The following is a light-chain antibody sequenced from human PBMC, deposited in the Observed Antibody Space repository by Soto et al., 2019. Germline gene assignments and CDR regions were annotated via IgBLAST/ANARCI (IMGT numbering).Light chain of an antibody. V-gene: IGLV1-40*01. CDR3: QSYDSSLSGWV. J-gene: IGLJ3*02. CDR2: GNN. Sequence: QPVLTQPPSVSGAPGQRVTISCTGSSSNIGAGYDVHWYQQLPGTAPKLLIYGNNNRPSGVPDRFSGSKSGTSASLAITGXXAEDEADYYCQSYDSSLSGWVFGGGTKLTVL. CDR1: SSNIGAGYD.